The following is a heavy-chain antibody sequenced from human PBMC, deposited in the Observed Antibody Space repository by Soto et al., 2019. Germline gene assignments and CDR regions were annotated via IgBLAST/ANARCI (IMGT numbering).Heavy chain of an antibody. D-gene: IGHD3-10*01. CDR1: GGSISSSSYY. V-gene: IGHV4-39*01. Sequence: SETLSLTCTVSGGSISSSSYYWGWIRQPPGKGLEWIGSIYYSGSTYYNPSLKSRVTISVDTSKSQFSLKLSSVTAADTAVYHCAGHMVRGVIGASPPDYWGQGTLVTVSS. CDR2: IYYSGST. J-gene: IGHJ4*02. CDR3: AGHMVRGVIGASPPDY.